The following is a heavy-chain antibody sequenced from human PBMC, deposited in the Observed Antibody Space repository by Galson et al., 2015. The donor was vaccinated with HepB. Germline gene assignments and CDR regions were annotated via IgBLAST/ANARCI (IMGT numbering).Heavy chain of an antibody. Sequence: SLRLSCAASGFTFSSYAMSWVRQAPGRGLEWLSTISGSGASTYYADSVKGRFIISRDKSKNTLYLQMGSLRAEDTAVYYCAKKVEEYYYYGMDVWGLGTTVTVSS. V-gene: IGHV3-23*01. CDR1: GFTFSSYA. J-gene: IGHJ6*02. CDR3: AKKVEEYYYYGMDV. D-gene: IGHD6-6*01. CDR2: ISGSGAST.